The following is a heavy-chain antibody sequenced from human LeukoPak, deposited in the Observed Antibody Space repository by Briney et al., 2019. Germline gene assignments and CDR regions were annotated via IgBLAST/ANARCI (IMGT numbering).Heavy chain of an antibody. CDR2: IWYDGSNK. J-gene: IGHJ6*02. CDR1: GFTFSNYW. Sequence: GGSLRLSCAASGFTFSNYWMNWVRQAPGKGLEWVAVIWYDGSNKYYADSVKGRFTISRDNSKNTLYLQMNSLRAEDTAVYYCAKDLASQLGRGFYYYYGMDVWGQGTTVTVSS. CDR3: AKDLASQLGRGFYYYYGMDV. V-gene: IGHV3-33*06. D-gene: IGHD6-6*01.